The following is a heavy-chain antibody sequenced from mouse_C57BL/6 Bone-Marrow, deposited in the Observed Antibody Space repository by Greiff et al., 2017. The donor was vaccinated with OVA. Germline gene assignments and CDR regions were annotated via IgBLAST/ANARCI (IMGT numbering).Heavy chain of an antibody. Sequence: QVQLKQSGAELVKPGASVKLSCKASGYTFTSYWMQWVKQRPGQGLEWIGEIDPSDSYTNYNQKFKGKATLTVDTSSSTAYMQLSSLTSEDSAVYYCARGAYYDFGGFAYWGQGTLVTVSA. V-gene: IGHV1-50*01. CDR3: ARGAYYDFGGFAY. J-gene: IGHJ3*01. CDR1: GYTFTSYW. D-gene: IGHD2-4*01. CDR2: IDPSDSYT.